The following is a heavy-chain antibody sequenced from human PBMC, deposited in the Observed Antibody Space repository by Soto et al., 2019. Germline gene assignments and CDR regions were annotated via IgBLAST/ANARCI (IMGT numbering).Heavy chain of an antibody. Sequence: QVQLVQSGAEVKKPVSSVKVSCKASGGTFSSYAISWVRQAPGQGLEWMGGIIPIFGTANYAQKFQGRGTITADESTSTDYMELSSMRPEATAVYYCSRVRAANGIPAYYYVMDVWGQGTTVTVSS. CDR2: IIPIFGTA. D-gene: IGHD2-2*01. V-gene: IGHV1-69*01. J-gene: IGHJ6*02. CDR1: GGTFSSYA. CDR3: SRVRAANGIPAYYYVMDV.